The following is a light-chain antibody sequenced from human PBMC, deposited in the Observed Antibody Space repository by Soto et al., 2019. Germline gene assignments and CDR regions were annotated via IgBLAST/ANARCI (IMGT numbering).Light chain of an antibody. CDR2: GNT. J-gene: IGLJ3*02. Sequence: QSVLTQPPSVSGAPGQRVTISCTGSSSNIGAGYDVHWYQQVPGTAPKLLIYGNTNRPSGVPDRFSGSKSGTSASLAITGLQAEDEADYHCQSYDSSLSGWRVFGGGTKLTVL. V-gene: IGLV1-40*01. CDR3: QSYDSSLSGWRV. CDR1: SSNIGAGYD.